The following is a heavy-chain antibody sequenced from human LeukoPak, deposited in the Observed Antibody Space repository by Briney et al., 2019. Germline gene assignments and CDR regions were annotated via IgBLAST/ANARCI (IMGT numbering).Heavy chain of an antibody. CDR1: GFTFSSYS. D-gene: IGHD6-13*01. Sequence: GGPLRLSCAASGFTFSSYSMNWVRQAPGKGLEWVSSISSSSSYIYYADSVKGRFTVSRDNAKNSLYLQMNSLRAEDTAVYYCARDRVAAAGIGAFDYWGQGTLVTVSS. V-gene: IGHV3-21*01. CDR3: ARDRVAAAGIGAFDY. CDR2: ISSSSSYI. J-gene: IGHJ4*02.